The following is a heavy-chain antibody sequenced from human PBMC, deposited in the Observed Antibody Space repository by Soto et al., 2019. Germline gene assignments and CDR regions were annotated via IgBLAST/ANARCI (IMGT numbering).Heavy chain of an antibody. V-gene: IGHV5-10-1*03. D-gene: IGHD4-4*01. CDR2: IDPSDSYT. J-gene: IGHJ6*02. CDR3: ARHGGTVTQIYYYYGMDV. Sequence: EVQLVQSGAEVKKPGESLRISCKGSGYSFTSYWISWVRQMPGKGLEWMGRIDPSDSYTNYSPSFQGHDTISTDKSISNAYLQWSSLKASDTAMYYCARHGGTVTQIYYYYGMDVWGQGTTVTVSS. CDR1: GYSFTSYW.